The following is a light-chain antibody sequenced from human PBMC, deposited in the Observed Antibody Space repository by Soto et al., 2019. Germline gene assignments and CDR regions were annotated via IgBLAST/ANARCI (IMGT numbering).Light chain of an antibody. CDR3: QQYNTYSPERT. Sequence: DNDVTQSFSTLSTSIGNRVTSTCRGIQSISDCLAWYQQRPGKAPKLLIYKASSLENGVPSRFSGSGSGTEFTLTISSLKTDDFATYYCQQYNTYSPERTFGQGTKVDIK. V-gene: IGKV1-5*03. CDR2: KAS. J-gene: IGKJ1*01. CDR1: QSISDC.